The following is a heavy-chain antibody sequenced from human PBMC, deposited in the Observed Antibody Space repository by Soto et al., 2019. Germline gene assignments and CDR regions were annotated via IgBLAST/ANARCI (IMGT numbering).Heavy chain of an antibody. D-gene: IGHD2-2*01. CDR1: GGSISSGGYY. J-gene: IGHJ4*02. Sequence: QVQLQESGPGLVKPSQTLSLTCTVSGGSISSGGYYWSWIRQPPGKGLEWIGYIYYSGRTYYNPSLKSRVTISVDTSKNQFSLKLSSVTAADTAVYYCARALYCSSTSCSSYYFDYWGQGTLVTVSS. V-gene: IGHV4-31*03. CDR2: IYYSGRT. CDR3: ARALYCSSTSCSSYYFDY.